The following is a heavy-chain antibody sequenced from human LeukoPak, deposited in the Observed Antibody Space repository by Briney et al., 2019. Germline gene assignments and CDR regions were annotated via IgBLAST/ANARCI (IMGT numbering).Heavy chain of an antibody. CDR1: GVSISSYY. V-gene: IGHV4-59*08. Sequence: PSETLSLTCTVSGVSISSYYWSWIRQPPGQGLEWIGYIYYSGSTNYNPSLKSRVTISVDTSKNQFSLKLTSVTAADTAVYYCARLYSSTWYHFDYWGQGTLVTVSS. CDR3: ARLYSSTWYHFDY. D-gene: IGHD6-13*01. CDR2: IYYSGST. J-gene: IGHJ4*02.